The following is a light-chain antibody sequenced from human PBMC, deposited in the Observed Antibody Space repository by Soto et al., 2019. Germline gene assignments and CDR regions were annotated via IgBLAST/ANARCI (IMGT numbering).Light chain of an antibody. Sequence: QLVLTQSPSASASLGASVKLTCTLSSGHSSYAIAWHQQQPEKGPRYLMKLNSDGSHSKGDGIPDRFSGSSSGAERYLTISSLQSEDEAAYYCQTWGTGIHVFGGGTQLTVL. J-gene: IGLJ7*01. V-gene: IGLV4-69*01. CDR2: LNSDGSH. CDR1: SGHSSYA. CDR3: QTWGTGIHV.